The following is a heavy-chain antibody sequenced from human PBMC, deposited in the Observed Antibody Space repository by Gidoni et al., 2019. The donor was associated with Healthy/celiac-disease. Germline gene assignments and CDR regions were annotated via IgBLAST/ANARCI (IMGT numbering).Heavy chain of an antibody. D-gene: IGHD3-22*01. Sequence: QVHLVQSGAVAKKPGASVKVCCMASGYTFTSYALHWVRLAPGQRLEWMGWINAGNGNTKGSQKFQGRVTMTRDTSASTSYMELSRLRYEDTGVYYCARDRLRSSSGYPYYFDYWGQGTLVTVSS. V-gene: IGHV1-3*01. CDR3: ARDRLRSSSGYPYYFDY. J-gene: IGHJ4*02. CDR1: GYTFTSYA. CDR2: INAGNGNT.